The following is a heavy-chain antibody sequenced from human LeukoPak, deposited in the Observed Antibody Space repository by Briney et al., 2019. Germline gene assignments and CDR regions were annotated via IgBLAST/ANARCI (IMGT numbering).Heavy chain of an antibody. D-gene: IGHD3-22*01. CDR2: IYYSGST. CDR1: GGSISSYY. J-gene: IGHJ4*02. Sequence: PSETLSLTCTVSGGSISSYYWSWLRQPPGKGLEWIGYIYYSGSTNYNPSLKSRVTISVDTSKNQFSLKLSSVTAADTAVYYCARHMPYSQYYYDSSGYFDYWGQGTLVTVSS. V-gene: IGHV4-59*01. CDR3: ARHMPYSQYYYDSSGYFDY.